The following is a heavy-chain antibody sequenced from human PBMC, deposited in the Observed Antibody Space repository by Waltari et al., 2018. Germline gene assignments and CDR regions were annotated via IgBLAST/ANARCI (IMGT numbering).Heavy chain of an antibody. CDR3: AGYSSSPGYYFDY. CDR1: GGSVSSGSYY. CDR2: IYYSGST. D-gene: IGHD6-6*01. Sequence: QVQLQESGPGLVKPSETLSLTCPVSGGSVSSGSYYWSWIRQPPGKGLEWIGYIYYSGSTNYNPSLKSRVTISVDTSKNQFSLKLSSVTAADTAVYYCAGYSSSPGYYFDYWGQGTLVTVSS. J-gene: IGHJ4*02. V-gene: IGHV4-61*01.